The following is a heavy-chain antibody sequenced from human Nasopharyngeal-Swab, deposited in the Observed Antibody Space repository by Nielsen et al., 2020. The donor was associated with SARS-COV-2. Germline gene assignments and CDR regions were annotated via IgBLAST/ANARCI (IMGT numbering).Heavy chain of an antibody. CDR2: ISSSGSYM. V-gene: IGHV3-21*01. CDR3: ASDSRY. Sequence: GESLKISCAASGFTFTDYWMHWVRQAPGQGLEWVSSISSSGSYMYYTDSVKGRFTMSRDNAKNSLYLQMNSLRAEDTAVYYCASDSRYWGQGTLVTVSS. J-gene: IGHJ4*02. CDR1: GFTFTDYW. D-gene: IGHD2-2*01.